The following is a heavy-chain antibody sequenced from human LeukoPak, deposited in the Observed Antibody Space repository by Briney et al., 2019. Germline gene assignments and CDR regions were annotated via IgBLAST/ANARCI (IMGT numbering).Heavy chain of an antibody. J-gene: IGHJ4*02. CDR1: GFTFSSYA. CDR3: ARDLGYCTNGVCHTRFDY. D-gene: IGHD2-8*01. CDR2: ISGSGGST. Sequence: GGSPRLSCAASGFTFSSYAMSWVRQAPGKGLEWVSAISGSGGSTYYAGSVKGRFAISRDNSKNTLYLQMNSLRAEDTAVYYCARDLGYCTNGVCHTRFDYWGQGTLVAVSS. V-gene: IGHV3-23*01.